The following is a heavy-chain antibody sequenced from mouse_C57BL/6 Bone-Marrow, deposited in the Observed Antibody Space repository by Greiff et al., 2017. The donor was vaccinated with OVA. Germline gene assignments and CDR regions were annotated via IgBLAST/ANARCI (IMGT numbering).Heavy chain of an antibody. J-gene: IGHJ4*01. CDR1: GFTFTDYY. V-gene: IGHV7-3*01. Sequence: EVMLVESGGGLVQPGGSLSLSCAASGFTFTDYYMSWVRQPPGKALEWLGFIRNKANGYTTEYSASVKGRFTISRDNSQSILYLQMNALRAEDSATYYCARYYYGNAMDYWGQGTSVTVSS. D-gene: IGHD1-1*01. CDR3: ARYYYGNAMDY. CDR2: IRNKANGYTT.